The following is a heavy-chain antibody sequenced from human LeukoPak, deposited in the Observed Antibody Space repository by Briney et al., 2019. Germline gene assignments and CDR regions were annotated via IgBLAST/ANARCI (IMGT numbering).Heavy chain of an antibody. Sequence: ASVKVSCKASGYTFTSYDINWVRQATGQGLEWMGWMNPNSGNTGYAQKFQGRVTMTRNTSISTAYMELSSLRSEDTAVYYCARGQYSSSWYYYGMDVWGQGTTVTVSS. CDR3: ARGQYSSSWYYYGMDV. D-gene: IGHD6-13*01. CDR1: GYTFTSYD. CDR2: MNPNSGNT. J-gene: IGHJ6*02. V-gene: IGHV1-8*01.